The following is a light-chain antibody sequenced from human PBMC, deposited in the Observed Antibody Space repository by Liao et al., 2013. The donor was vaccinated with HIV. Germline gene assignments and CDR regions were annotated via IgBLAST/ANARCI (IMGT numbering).Light chain of an antibody. J-gene: IGLJ1*01. CDR1: KLGDKY. CDR3: QVWDTSVDRFV. Sequence: SYELTQPPSVSVSPGQTASITCSGDKLGDKYASWYQQKPGQSPVLVIYQDTKRPSGIPERFSGSNSGNTATLTISGTQAMDEADYYCQVWDTSVDRFVFGTGTKVTVL. V-gene: IGLV3-1*01. CDR2: QDT.